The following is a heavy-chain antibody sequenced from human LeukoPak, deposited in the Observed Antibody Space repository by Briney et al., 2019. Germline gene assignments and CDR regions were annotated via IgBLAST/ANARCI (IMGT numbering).Heavy chain of an antibody. CDR3: ASIKLAVAGVGFDY. J-gene: IGHJ4*02. Sequence: SETLSLTCAVYGGSSSGYYWSWIRQPPGKGLEWIGEINHSGSTNYNPSLKSRVTISVDTSKNQFSLKLSSVTAADTAVYYCASIKLAVAGVGFDYWGQGTLVTVSS. CDR2: INHSGST. V-gene: IGHV4-34*01. D-gene: IGHD6-19*01. CDR1: GGSSSGYY.